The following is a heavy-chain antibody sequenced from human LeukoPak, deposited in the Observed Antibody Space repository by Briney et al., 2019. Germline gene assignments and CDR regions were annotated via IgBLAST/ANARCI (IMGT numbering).Heavy chain of an antibody. CDR3: ARGGVDYYGSGTYYLMYYFDY. V-gene: IGHV3-30*03. Sequence: PGGSLRLSCAASGFTFSSYGMHWVRQAPGKGLEWVAVISYDGSNKYYADSVKGRFTISRDDPHNTLYLQMNRLRAEDTAVYFCARGGVDYYGSGTYYLMYYFDYWGQGALVTVSS. D-gene: IGHD3-10*01. CDR2: ISYDGSNK. CDR1: GFTFSSYG. J-gene: IGHJ4*02.